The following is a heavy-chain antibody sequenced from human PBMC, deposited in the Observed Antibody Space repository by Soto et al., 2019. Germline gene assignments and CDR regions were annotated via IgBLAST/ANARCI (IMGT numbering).Heavy chain of an antibody. CDR2: LYYGRSA. CDR3: ALRSMAVVPEY. V-gene: IGHV4-59*01. CDR1: GDSISSYY. D-gene: IGHD3-22*01. J-gene: IGHJ4*02. Sequence: QVQLQESGPGLVKPSETLSLTCAVSGDSISSYYCMWIRQPPGKGLESIGYLYYGRSANYNPSLNSRVTLSVDTSMNQCSLTLSSMTAADTAVYYCALRSMAVVPEYWGQGTLVTVSS.